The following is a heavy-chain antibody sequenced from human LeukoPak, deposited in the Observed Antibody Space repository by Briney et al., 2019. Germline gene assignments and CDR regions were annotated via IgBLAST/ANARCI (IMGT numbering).Heavy chain of an antibody. CDR1: GFTFSKSW. CDR2: IKEDAGTK. V-gene: IGHV3-7*01. J-gene: IGHJ4*02. CDR3: ARDTVGVLDY. D-gene: IGHD2-21*01. Sequence: PGGSLRLSCAACGFTFSKSWMAWVRQVPGKGRELVANIKEDAGTKHYAASVEGPFTLSRDNAKNLVYLQMNSLRADDTAIYHCARDTVGVLDYWGQGALVTVSS.